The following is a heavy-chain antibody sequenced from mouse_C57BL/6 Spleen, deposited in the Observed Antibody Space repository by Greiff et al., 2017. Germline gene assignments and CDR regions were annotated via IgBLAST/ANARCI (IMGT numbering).Heavy chain of an antibody. CDR3: ARAITTVVARTY. CDR2: INPNNGGT. J-gene: IGHJ2*01. CDR1: GYTFTDYY. D-gene: IGHD1-1*01. V-gene: IGHV1-26*01. Sequence: VQLQQSGPELVKPGASVKISCKASGYTFTDYYMNWVKQSHGKSLEWIGDINPNNGGTSYNQKFKGKATLTVDKSSSTAYMELRSLTSEDSAVYYCARAITTVVARTYWGQGTTLTVSS.